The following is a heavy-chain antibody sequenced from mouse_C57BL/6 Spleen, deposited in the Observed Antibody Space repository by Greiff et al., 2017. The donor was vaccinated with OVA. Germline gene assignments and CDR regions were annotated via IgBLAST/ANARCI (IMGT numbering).Heavy chain of an antibody. CDR3: ARAYGYGFDY. J-gene: IGHJ2*01. Sequence: QVQLQQPGAELVKPGASVKLSCKASGYTFTSYWMPWVKQRPGQGLEWIGMIHPNSGSTNYNEKFKSKATLTVDKSSSTAYMQLSSLTSENSAVYYCARAYGYGFDYWGQGTTLTVSS. V-gene: IGHV1-64*01. D-gene: IGHD2-2*01. CDR1: GYTFTSYW. CDR2: IHPNSGST.